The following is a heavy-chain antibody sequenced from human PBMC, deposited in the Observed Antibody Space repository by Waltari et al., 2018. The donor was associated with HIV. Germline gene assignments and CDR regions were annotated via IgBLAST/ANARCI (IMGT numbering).Heavy chain of an antibody. D-gene: IGHD1-26*01. J-gene: IGHJ4*02. V-gene: IGHV4-38-2*01. Sequence: QVQLQESGPGLVKPSETLSLICAVSGYSLSRGYNWGWIRQPPGEGLEWIGSTSYSERTYYNPSLRSRVTISLYTSKNQFSLNLNSVTAADTAVYFCARRRAQGDFDYWGQGTLVTVSS. CDR1: GYSLSRGYN. CDR3: ARRRAQGDFDY. CDR2: TSYSERT.